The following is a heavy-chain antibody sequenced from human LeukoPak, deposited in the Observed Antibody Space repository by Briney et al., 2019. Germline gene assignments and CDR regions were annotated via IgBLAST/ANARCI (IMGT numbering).Heavy chain of an antibody. CDR2: LKQDAYQT. J-gene: IGHJ4*02. V-gene: IGHV3-7*03. CDR3: ARDRRSGLDH. CDR1: GFSFSSSW. D-gene: IGHD6-19*01. Sequence: GGSLRLSCAASGFSFSSSWMAWVRQAPGQGLEWVANLKQDAYQTFYLESVKGRFTISRDNAKNSLYLYMNSLRVEDTAMYYCARDRRSGLDHWGRGALVTVSS.